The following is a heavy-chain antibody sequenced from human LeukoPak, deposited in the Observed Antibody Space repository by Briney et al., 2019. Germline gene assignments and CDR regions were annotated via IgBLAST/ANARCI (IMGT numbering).Heavy chain of an antibody. J-gene: IGHJ4*02. Sequence: GGTLRLSCAASAFIFSSHGMSWVRQAPGKGLEWVSTISGSGDSTYYADSVKGRFTISRDNSKNTLYLQMSSLRAEDTAVYYCAKGRVRQLDPFDYWGQGTLVTVSS. CDR2: ISGSGDST. V-gene: IGHV3-23*01. CDR3: AKGRVRQLDPFDY. D-gene: IGHD1-1*01. CDR1: AFIFSSHG.